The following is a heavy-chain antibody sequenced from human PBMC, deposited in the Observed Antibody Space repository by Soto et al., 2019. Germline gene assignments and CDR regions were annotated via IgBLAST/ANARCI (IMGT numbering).Heavy chain of an antibody. D-gene: IGHD5-12*01. CDR2: IYYSGST. Sequence: QLQLQESGPGLVKPSETLSLTCTVSGGSISSSSYYWGWIRQPPGKGLEWIGSIYYSGSTYYNPSLKSRVTISVATSKNQFSLKLSAVTAADTAVYYCARRGVYSGYVNWGQGTLVTVSS. V-gene: IGHV4-39*01. CDR3: ARRGVYSGYVN. J-gene: IGHJ4*02. CDR1: GGSISSSSYY.